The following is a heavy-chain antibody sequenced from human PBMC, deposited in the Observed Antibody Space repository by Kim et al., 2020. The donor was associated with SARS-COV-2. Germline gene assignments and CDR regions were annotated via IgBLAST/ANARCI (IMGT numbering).Heavy chain of an antibody. CDR3: ARTLGIAAAGITMPWAFDI. Sequence: ASVKVSCKASGYTFTSYYMHWVRQAPGQGLEWMGIINPSGGSTSYAQKFQGRVTMTRDTSTSTVYMELSSLRSEDTAVYYCARTLGIAAAGITMPWAFDIWGQGTMVTVSS. J-gene: IGHJ3*02. V-gene: IGHV1-46*01. CDR1: GYTFTSYY. D-gene: IGHD6-13*01. CDR2: INPSGGST.